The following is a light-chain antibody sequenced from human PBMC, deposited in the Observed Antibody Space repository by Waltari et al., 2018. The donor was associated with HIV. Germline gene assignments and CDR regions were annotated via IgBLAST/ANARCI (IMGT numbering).Light chain of an antibody. CDR2: AAS. J-gene: IGKJ4*01. Sequence: DIQLTQPPSSLSASVGDRVTTTCRASHSITSFLNWNQQNPGKAPKLLIYAASTLQSGVPSMFSGSGSETDFTLTISSLRPGDFATYCCQQSFSTPLTFGGGTKVEIK. V-gene: IGKV1-39*01. CDR1: HSITSF. CDR3: QQSFSTPLT.